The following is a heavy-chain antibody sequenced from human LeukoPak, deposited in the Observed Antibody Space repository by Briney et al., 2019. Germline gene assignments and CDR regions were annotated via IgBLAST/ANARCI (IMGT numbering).Heavy chain of an antibody. CDR2: INPSGGST. CDR3: ARESMIARERKFDF. CDR1: GYPLPTYY. J-gene: IGHJ4*02. V-gene: IGHV1-46*01. Sequence: ASVKVSCKASGYPLPTYYMHWVRQAPGQGLEWVGIINPSGGSTNYAQKFQGRVTMTRDTSTSTVYMELSSLRSEDTAVYYCARESMIARERKFDFWGQGTLVTVSS. D-gene: IGHD3-16*01.